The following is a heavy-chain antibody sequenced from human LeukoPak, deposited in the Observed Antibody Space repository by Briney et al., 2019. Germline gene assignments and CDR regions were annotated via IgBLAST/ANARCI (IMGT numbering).Heavy chain of an antibody. CDR2: ISYDGPNK. CDR1: GFTFSSYG. V-gene: IGHV3-30*18. D-gene: IGHD5-18*01. J-gene: IGHJ4*02. CDR3: AKEKLPSGYSFLTDY. Sequence: GGSLRLSCAASGFTFSSYGMHWVRQAPGKGLEWVAVISYDGPNKYYADSVKGRFTISRDDSKSTLYLQMNSLRAEDTAVYYCAKEKLPSGYSFLTDYWGQGGLVSVSS.